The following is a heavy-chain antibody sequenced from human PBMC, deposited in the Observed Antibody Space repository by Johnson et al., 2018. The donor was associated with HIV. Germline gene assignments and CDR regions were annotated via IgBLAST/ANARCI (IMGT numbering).Heavy chain of an antibody. J-gene: IGHJ3*02. CDR1: GFIVGTKY. V-gene: IGHV3-66*01. D-gene: IGHD5-18*01. Sequence: VQLVESGGGLVQSGGSLRHACVASGFIVGTKYMSWVRQAPGKGLEWVAVIYSGGSTDYADSVKGRVSISRDNSKNPLYLQMNSLRAEDTAVYYCATRAFTTMAEDDAFDIWGQGPMVTVSS. CDR3: ATRAFTTMAEDDAFDI. CDR2: IYSGGST.